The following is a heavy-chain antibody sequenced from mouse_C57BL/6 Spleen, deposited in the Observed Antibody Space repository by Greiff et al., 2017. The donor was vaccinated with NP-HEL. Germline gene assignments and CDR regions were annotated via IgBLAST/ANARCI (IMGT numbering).Heavy chain of an antibody. J-gene: IGHJ4*01. V-gene: IGHV5-9-1*02. CDR1: GFTFSSYA. D-gene: IGHD2-4*01. CDR2: ISSGGDYI. Sequence: DVMLVESGEGLVKPGGSLKLSCAASGFTFSSYAMSWVRQTPEKRLEWVAYISSGGDYIYYADTVKGRFTISRDNARNTLYLQMSSLKSEDTAMYYCTRDRMITTNYYAMDYWGQGTSVTVSS. CDR3: TRDRMITTNYYAMDY.